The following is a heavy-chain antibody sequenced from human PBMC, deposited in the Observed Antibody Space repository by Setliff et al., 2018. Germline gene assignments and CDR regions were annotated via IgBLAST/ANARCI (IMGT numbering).Heavy chain of an antibody. V-gene: IGHV3-48*04. CDR3: AKNRYESSGYNFHF. CDR2: ISSSSSTI. J-gene: IGHJ4*02. CDR1: GFTFTTYS. Sequence: PGGSLRLSCAASGFTFTTYSMNWVRQAPGKGLEWVSHISSSSSTIYYADSVKGRFTISRDNAKNSVHLQMRSLRAEDTAVYYCAKNRYESSGYNFHFWGQGTLVTVSS. D-gene: IGHD3-22*01.